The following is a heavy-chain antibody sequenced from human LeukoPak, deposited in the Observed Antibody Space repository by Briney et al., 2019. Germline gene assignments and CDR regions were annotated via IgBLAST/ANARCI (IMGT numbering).Heavy chain of an antibody. Sequence: PGGSLSLSCAASGFTFNYAWMSWVRQAPGKGLEWVGRVKSKSDGGTTDYAAPVKGRFTISRDDSKNTLYLQMNSLKTEDTAVYYCTTDHNAGYGDYVGAEADPFDYWGQGTLVTVSS. D-gene: IGHD4-17*01. CDR3: TTDHNAGYGDYVGAEADPFDY. J-gene: IGHJ4*02. CDR1: GFTFNYAW. V-gene: IGHV3-15*01. CDR2: VKSKSDGGTT.